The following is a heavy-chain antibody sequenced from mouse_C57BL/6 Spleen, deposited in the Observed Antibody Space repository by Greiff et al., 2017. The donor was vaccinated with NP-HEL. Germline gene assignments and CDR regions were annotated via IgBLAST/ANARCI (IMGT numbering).Heavy chain of an antibody. J-gene: IGHJ4*01. D-gene: IGHD1-1*01. CDR1: GYTFTDYN. CDR2: INPNNGGT. V-gene: IGHV1-22*01. CDR3: ARWGYYGSSYNAMDY. Sequence: EVQLQQSGPELVKPGASVKMSCKASGYTFTDYNMHWVKQSHGKSLEWIGYINPNNGGTSYNQKFKGKATLTVNKSSSTAYMELRSLTSEDSAVYYCARWGYYGSSYNAMDYWGQGTSVTVSS.